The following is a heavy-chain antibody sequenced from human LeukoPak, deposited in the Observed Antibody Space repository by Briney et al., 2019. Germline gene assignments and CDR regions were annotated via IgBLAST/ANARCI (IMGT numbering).Heavy chain of an antibody. Sequence: ASVKVSCKASGYTFASYDIIWVRQATGQGLEWMGWMNPNSGNTGYAQKFQGRVTITMNTSISTAYMELSSLTSEDTAVYYCARGPYTHYDSSGDYYNWFDPWGQVTLVTVSS. CDR3: ARGPYTHYDSSGDYYNWFDP. CDR2: MNPNSGNT. CDR1: GYTFASYD. D-gene: IGHD3-22*01. V-gene: IGHV1-8*03. J-gene: IGHJ5*02.